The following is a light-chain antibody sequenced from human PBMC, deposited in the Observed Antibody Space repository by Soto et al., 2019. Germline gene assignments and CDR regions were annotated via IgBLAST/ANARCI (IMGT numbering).Light chain of an antibody. Sequence: EIVLTQSPATLSLSPGERATLSCRASQSVSIHLASYQQKGGQAPRLLIYDTSNRATGIPARFSGSGSGTDFTLTISSLETEDSAVYYCQQRGNWPPGFTFGPGTKVDIK. CDR1: QSVSIH. CDR3: QQRGNWPPGFT. CDR2: DTS. J-gene: IGKJ3*01. V-gene: IGKV3-11*01.